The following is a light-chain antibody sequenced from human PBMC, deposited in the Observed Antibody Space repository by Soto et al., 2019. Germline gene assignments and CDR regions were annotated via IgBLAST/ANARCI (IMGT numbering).Light chain of an antibody. CDR1: STDVGRYNY. CDR3: SSYTTSSTYV. J-gene: IGLJ1*01. CDR2: DVA. V-gene: IGLV2-14*01. Sequence: QSVLTQPASVSGSPGQPITISCTGTSTDVGRYNYVSWYQQHPGKAPKLKIYDVANRPSGVYNRFSGSKSGITAYMTISDLHAEDEADYYCSSYTTSSTYVFGTGTKVTVL.